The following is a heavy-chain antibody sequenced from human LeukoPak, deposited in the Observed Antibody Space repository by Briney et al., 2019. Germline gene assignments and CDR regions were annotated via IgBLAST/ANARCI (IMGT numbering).Heavy chain of an antibody. V-gene: IGHV3-48*02. CDR1: GFTFSSYE. J-gene: IGHJ4*02. CDR3: ARNPAGIGDY. Sequence: GGSLRLSCAASGFTFSSYEMNWVRQAPGKGLEWVSFISSGSEIIYYADSVKGRFTVSRDNAKNSLYLQMNSLRDEDTAVYYCARNPAGIGDYLGQGTLVTVSS. D-gene: IGHD1-26*01. CDR2: ISSGSEII.